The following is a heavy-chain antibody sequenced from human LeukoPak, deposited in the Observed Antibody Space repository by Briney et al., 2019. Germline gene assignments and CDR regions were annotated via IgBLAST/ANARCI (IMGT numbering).Heavy chain of an antibody. CDR1: GGSISGNY. J-gene: IGHJ4*02. CDR3: ARIITGTVALDY. Sequence: SETLSLTCTVSGGSISGNYWSWIRQPLGKGLEWIGYIFYVGSTIYNPSLKSRVTISVDTSKSQFSLQLSSVTAADTAVYYCARIITGTVALDYWGQGTLVTVSS. V-gene: IGHV4-59*01. D-gene: IGHD1-14*01. CDR2: IFYVGST.